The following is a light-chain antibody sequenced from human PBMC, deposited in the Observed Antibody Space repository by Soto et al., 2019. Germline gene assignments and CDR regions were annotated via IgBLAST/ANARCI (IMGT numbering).Light chain of an antibody. CDR3: QQYNSYST. CDR1: QSVSSN. Sequence: EIVMTQSPAPLSVSPGERATLSCRASQSVSSNLAWYQQKPGQAPRLLIYGASTRATGIPARFSGSGSGTEFTLTISSLQPDDFATYYCQQYNSYSTFGQGTKVDI. CDR2: GAS. V-gene: IGKV3-15*01. J-gene: IGKJ1*01.